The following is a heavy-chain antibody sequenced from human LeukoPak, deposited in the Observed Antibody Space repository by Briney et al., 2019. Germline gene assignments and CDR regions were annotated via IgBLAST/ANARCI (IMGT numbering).Heavy chain of an antibody. CDR1: GFTFSSYG. J-gene: IGHJ4*02. CDR3: AKYIGDGSGSYYIFVD. V-gene: IGHV3-30*18. Sequence: PGRSLRLSCAASGFTFSSYGMHWVRQAPGKGLEWVAVISYDGSNKYYADSVKGRFTISRDNSKNTLYLQMNSLRAEDTAVYYCAKYIGDGSGSYYIFVDWGQGTLVTVSS. CDR2: ISYDGSNK. D-gene: IGHD3-10*01.